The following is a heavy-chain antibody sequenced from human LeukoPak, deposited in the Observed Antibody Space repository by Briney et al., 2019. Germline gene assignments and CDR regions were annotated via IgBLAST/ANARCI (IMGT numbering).Heavy chain of an antibody. D-gene: IGHD6-19*01. J-gene: IGHJ6*03. CDR2: INPSDGAT. CDR1: GYTFTMYY. CDR3: ARASSIAVAGYDYYYMDV. Sequence: ASVKVSCKASGYTFTMYYIHWVRQAPGQGLEWMGMINPSDGATTYAQRFQGRVTMTRDMSTTTVYMDLRSLRSEDTAVYYCARASSIAVAGYDYYYMDVWGKGTTVTVSS. V-gene: IGHV1-46*01.